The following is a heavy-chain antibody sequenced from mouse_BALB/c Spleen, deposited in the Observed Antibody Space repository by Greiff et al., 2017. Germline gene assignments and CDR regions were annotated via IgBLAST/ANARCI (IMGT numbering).Heavy chain of an antibody. CDR3: TRVYYGNYEAWFAY. CDR2: IYPGSGST. V-gene: IGHV1S22*01. J-gene: IGHJ3*01. CDR1: GYTFTSYW. Sequence: LQQPGSELVRPGASVKLSCKASGYTFTSYWMHWVKQRPGQGLEWIGNIYPGSGSTNYDEKFKSKATLTVDTSSSTAYMQLSSLTSEDSAVYYCTRVYYGNYEAWFAYWGQGTLVTVSA. D-gene: IGHD2-1*01.